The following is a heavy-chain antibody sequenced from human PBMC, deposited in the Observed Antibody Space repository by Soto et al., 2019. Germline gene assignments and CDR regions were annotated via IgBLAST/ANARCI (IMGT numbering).Heavy chain of an antibody. V-gene: IGHV3-30-3*01. CDR1: GFTFSSYA. D-gene: IGHD6-13*01. Sequence: GGSLRLSCAASGFTFSSYAMHWVRQAPGKGLEWVAVISYDGSNKYYADSVKGRFTISRDNSKNTLYLQMNSLRAEDTAVYYCARVLGAGSIAAAGHYYYGMDVWGQGTTVTVSS. J-gene: IGHJ6*02. CDR3: ARVLGAGSIAAAGHYYYGMDV. CDR2: ISYDGSNK.